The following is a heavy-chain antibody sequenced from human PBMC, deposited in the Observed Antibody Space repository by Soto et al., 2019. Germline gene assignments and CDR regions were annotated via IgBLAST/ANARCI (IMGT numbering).Heavy chain of an antibody. V-gene: IGHV1-3*01. Sequence: QVQLVQSGAEVKKPGASVKVSCKASGYTFTSYAMHWVRQAPGQRLEWMGWINAGNGNTKYSQKFQGRVTITRDTSASTAYMELSRLRSEVTAVYYCARELAAGAFDIWGQGTMVPVSS. D-gene: IGHD6-13*01. J-gene: IGHJ3*02. CDR2: INAGNGNT. CDR3: ARELAAGAFDI. CDR1: GYTFTSYA.